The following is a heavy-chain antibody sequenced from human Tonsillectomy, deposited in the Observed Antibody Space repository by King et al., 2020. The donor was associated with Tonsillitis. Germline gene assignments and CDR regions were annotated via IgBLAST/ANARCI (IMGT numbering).Heavy chain of an antibody. CDR1: GYTFTGYY. J-gene: IGHJ5*02. D-gene: IGHD3-10*01. CDR2: INPNSGGT. V-gene: IGHV1-2*02. Sequence: QLVQSGAEVKKPGASVKVSCKASGYTFTGYYMHWVRQAPGQGLEWMGWINPNSGGTNYAQKFQGRVTMTRDTSISTAYMELSRLGSDDTAVYYCARPYGSGSAALSWFDPWGQGTLVTVSS. CDR3: ARPYGSGSAALSWFDP.